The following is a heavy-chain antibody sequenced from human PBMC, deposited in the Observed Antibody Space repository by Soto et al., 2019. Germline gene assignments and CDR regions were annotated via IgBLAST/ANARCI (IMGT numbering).Heavy chain of an antibody. J-gene: IGHJ6*02. CDR2: ISGSGGKT. V-gene: IGHV3-23*01. Sequence: EVQILESGGGLVQPGGSLRLACVVSGFNFNDYAMSWVRQAPGKGLEWMSVISGSGGKTYYADSVKGRFTISRDNSKNTLFLQVNSLRAEDTAVYYCGTHGRAYDAVDEDHEYGMDVWGQGTTVIVSS. D-gene: IGHD3-22*01. CDR3: GTHGRAYDAVDEDHEYGMDV. CDR1: GFNFNDYA.